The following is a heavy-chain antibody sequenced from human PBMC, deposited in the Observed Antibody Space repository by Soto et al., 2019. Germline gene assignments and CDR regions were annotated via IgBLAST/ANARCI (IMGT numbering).Heavy chain of an antibody. CDR2: ISAYNGNT. CDR1: GYTFTNYA. V-gene: IGHV1-18*01. CDR3: AMDPAEAGAFEC. D-gene: IGHD6-13*01. J-gene: IGHJ4*02. Sequence: QVQLVQSGAEVKKPGASVKVSCKASGYTFTNYAFTWVRQAPEQGLEWMGWISAYNGNTNYPQKLQGRVTMTTDTSTSTAYMELRSLRSDDTAVYYWAMDPAEAGAFECWGQGTLVTVSS.